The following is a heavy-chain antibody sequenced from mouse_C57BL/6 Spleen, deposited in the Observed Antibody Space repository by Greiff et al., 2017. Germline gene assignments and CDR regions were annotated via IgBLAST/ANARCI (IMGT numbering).Heavy chain of an antibody. D-gene: IGHD1-1*01. J-gene: IGHJ2*01. Sequence: VQLQQSGPELVKPGASVKISCKASGYAFSSSWMNWVKQRPGKGLEWIGRIYPGDGDTNYNGKFKGKATLTADKSSSPAYMQLSSLTSEDSAVYFCARWLTTVVATDYWGQGTTLTVSS. V-gene: IGHV1-82*01. CDR1: GYAFSSSW. CDR2: IYPGDGDT. CDR3: ARWLTTVVATDY.